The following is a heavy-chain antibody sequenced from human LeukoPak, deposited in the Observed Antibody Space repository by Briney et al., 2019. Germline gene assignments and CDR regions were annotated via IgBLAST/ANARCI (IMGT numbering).Heavy chain of an antibody. V-gene: IGHV1-24*01. J-gene: IGHJ4*02. CDR2: FDPEDGET. CDR1: GYTLTELS. CDR3: ATAPTYYYDSSGCSPFEY. Sequence: ASVKVSCKVSGYTLTELSMHWVRQAPGKGLEWMGGFDPEDGETIYAQKFQGRVTMTEDTSTDTAYMELSSLRSEDTAVYYCATAPTYYYDSSGCSPFEYWGQGTLVTVSS. D-gene: IGHD3-22*01.